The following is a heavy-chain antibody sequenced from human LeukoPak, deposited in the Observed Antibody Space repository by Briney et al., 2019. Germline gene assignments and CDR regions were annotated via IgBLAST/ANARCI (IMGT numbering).Heavy chain of an antibody. CDR3: ARESVTNYYYYGMDV. CDR1: EFTVSANY. CDR2: IYPGGDT. Sequence: PGGSLRLSCAASEFTVSANYMNWVRQAPGKGLEWVSVIYPGGDTYYADSVEGRFTISRDTSKNTLFLLMNNLRAEDTAVYYCARESVTNYYYYGMDVWGQGTTVTVSS. V-gene: IGHV3-53*01. J-gene: IGHJ6*02. D-gene: IGHD4-17*01.